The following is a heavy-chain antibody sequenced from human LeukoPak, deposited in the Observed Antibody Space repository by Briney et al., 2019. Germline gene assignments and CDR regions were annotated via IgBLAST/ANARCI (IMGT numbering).Heavy chain of an antibody. CDR3: ARDSTVTIPLLGYYYYGMDV. J-gene: IGHJ6*02. V-gene: IGHV3-48*02. D-gene: IGHD4-17*01. Sequence: PGGSLRLSCAASGFTFSSYSMNWVRQAPGKGLEWVSYISSSSSTIYYADSVKGRFTISRDNAKNSLYLQMNSLRDEDTAVYYCARDSTVTIPLLGYYYYGMDVWGQGTTVTVSS. CDR1: GFTFSSYS. CDR2: ISSSSSTI.